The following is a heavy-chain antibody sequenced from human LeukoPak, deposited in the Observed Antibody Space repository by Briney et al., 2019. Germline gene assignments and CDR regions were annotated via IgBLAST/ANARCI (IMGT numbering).Heavy chain of an antibody. D-gene: IGHD3-3*01. CDR2: ISNSGSTI. CDR1: GFSFSDYY. V-gene: IGHV3-11*04. J-gene: IGHJ6*04. Sequence: GGSLRLSCAVSGFSFSDYYMHWIRQAPGKGLEWISYISNSGSTIYYTDPVKGRFTISRDNAKNSLYLRMDGLRADDTAIYYCARGGTFGVVTHLDVWGKGTTVTVSS. CDR3: ARGGTFGVVTHLDV.